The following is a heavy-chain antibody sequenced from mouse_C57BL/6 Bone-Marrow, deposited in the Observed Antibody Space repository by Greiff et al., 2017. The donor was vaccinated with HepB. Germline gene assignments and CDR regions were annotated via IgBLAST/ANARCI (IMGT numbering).Heavy chain of an antibody. CDR3: ARDAWDYYGSSPYWYFDV. CDR2: SRNKANDYTT. D-gene: IGHD1-1*01. CDR1: GFTFSDFY. V-gene: IGHV7-1*01. J-gene: IGHJ1*03. Sequence: EVQLVESGGGLVQSGRSLRLSCATSGFTFSDFYMEWVRQAPGKGLEWIAASRNKANDYTTEYSASVKGRFIVSRDTSQSILYLQMNALRAEDTAIYYCARDAWDYYGSSPYWYFDVWGTGTTVTVSS.